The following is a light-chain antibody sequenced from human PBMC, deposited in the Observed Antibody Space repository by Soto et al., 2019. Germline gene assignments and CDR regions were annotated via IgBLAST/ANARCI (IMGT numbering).Light chain of an antibody. CDR2: DAS. CDR3: QQRSNWPS. CDR1: QSVSSY. J-gene: IGKJ5*01. V-gene: IGKV3-11*01. Sequence: PGERATLSCRASQSVSSYLAWYQQKPGQAPRLLIYDASNRATGIPARFSGSGSGTDFTLTISSLEPEDFAVYYCQQRSNWPSFGQGTRLEIK.